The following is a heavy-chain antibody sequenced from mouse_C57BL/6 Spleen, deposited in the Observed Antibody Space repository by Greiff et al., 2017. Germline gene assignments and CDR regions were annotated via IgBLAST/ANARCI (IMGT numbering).Heavy chain of an antibody. D-gene: IGHD2-1*01. V-gene: IGHV1-52*01. J-gene: IGHJ1*03. Sequence: QVQLQQPGAELVRPGSSVKLSCKASGYTFTSYCMHWVKQRPVQGLEWIGKIYPSDSATYYNQKFKDKATLTVDKSSSKAYMQLSSLTSEDAAVYYCAGKDGNLWYFDVWGTGTTVTVAS. CDR1: GYTFTSYC. CDR2: IYPSDSAT. CDR3: AGKDGNLWYFDV.